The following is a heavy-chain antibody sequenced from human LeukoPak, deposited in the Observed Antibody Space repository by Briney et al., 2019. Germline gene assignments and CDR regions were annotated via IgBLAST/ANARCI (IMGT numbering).Heavy chain of an antibody. CDR1: GFTFSSYW. CDR2: IKQDGSEK. CDR3: AGSRYDFWSGYFSFDY. Sequence: PGGSLRLSCAASGFTFSSYWMSWVRQAPGKGLEWVANIKQDGSEKYYVDSVKGRFTISRDNAKNSLYLQMNSLRAEDTAVYYCAGSRYDFWSGYFSFDYWGQGTLVTVSS. V-gene: IGHV3-7*01. J-gene: IGHJ4*02. D-gene: IGHD3-3*01.